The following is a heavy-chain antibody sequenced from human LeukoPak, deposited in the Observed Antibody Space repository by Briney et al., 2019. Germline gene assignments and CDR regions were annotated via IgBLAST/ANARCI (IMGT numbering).Heavy chain of an antibody. V-gene: IGHV3-23*01. CDR3: ARGGVDYYGSGTYYLMYYFDY. J-gene: IGHJ4*02. CDR1: GFSFTTYG. Sequence: GGSLRLSCAASGFSFTTYGMSWVRQAPGKGLEWVSGISGSGGATYYADSVKGRFTISRDDPHNTLYLQMNSLRAEDTAVYFCARGGVDYYGSGTYYLMYYFDYWGQGALVTVSS. D-gene: IGHD3-10*01. CDR2: ISGSGGAT.